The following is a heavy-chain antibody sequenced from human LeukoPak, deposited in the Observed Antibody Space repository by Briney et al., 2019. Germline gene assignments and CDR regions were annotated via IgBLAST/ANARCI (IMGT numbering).Heavy chain of an antibody. CDR1: GYTFTSYG. CDR2: ISAYNGNT. Sequence: ASVKVSCKASGYTFTSYGISWVRQAPGQGLEWMGWISAYNGNTNYAQKLQGRVTMTTDTSTSTAYMELRSLRSDDTAVYYCARGPDCDILTGYYTPWGQGTLVTVSS. V-gene: IGHV1-18*01. D-gene: IGHD3-9*01. CDR3: ARGPDCDILTGYYTP. J-gene: IGHJ5*02.